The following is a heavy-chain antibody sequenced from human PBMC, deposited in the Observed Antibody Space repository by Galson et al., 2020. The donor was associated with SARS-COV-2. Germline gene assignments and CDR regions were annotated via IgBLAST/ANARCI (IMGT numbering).Heavy chain of an antibody. J-gene: IGHJ6*02. D-gene: IGHD3-16*01. CDR2: ISAGSSYI. Sequence: GGSLRLSCVASGFPFSSYSMNWVRQAPGTGLEWVSSISAGSSYIYYADSLKGRFTISRDNAKKSLYLQMYSLRADDTAVYYCARVGGMATTPSEYYYYGLDVWGPGTTVTVSS. V-gene: IGHV3-21*01. CDR1: GFPFSSYS. CDR3: ARVGGMATTPSEYYYYGLDV.